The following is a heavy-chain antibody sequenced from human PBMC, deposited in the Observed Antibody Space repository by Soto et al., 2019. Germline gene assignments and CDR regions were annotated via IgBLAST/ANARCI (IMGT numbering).Heavy chain of an antibody. CDR2: SYHSGST. D-gene: IGHD1-26*01. CDR1: GGSISSSNW. Sequence: QVQLQESGPGLVKPSGTLSLTCAVSGGSISSSNWWSWVRQPPGKGLEWIGESYHSGSTNYNPSLQSRVTISVDKSKSQFSLKLSSVTAADTAVYYCASSGKIVGAITGYYFDYWGQGTLVTVSS. V-gene: IGHV4-4*02. CDR3: ASSGKIVGAITGYYFDY. J-gene: IGHJ4*02.